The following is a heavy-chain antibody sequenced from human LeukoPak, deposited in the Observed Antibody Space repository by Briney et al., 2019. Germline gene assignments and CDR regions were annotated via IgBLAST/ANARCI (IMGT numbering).Heavy chain of an antibody. Sequence: PSETLSLTCTVSGASVGSGGYYWPWIRQHPEKGLEWIGYITYSGSTYYNPSLKSRVTISLDTSKNQFSLKLNSETAADTAVYHCASLHYYYFYMDVWGKGTTVTVSS. CDR1: GASVGSGGYY. V-gene: IGHV4-31*03. D-gene: IGHD5/OR15-5a*01. CDR3: ASLHYYYFYMDV. J-gene: IGHJ6*03. CDR2: ITYSGST.